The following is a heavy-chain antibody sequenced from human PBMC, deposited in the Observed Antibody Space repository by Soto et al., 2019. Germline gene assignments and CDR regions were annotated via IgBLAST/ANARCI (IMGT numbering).Heavy chain of an antibody. CDR3: ARGRITIFGVERGGDYYYGMDV. CDR1: GGTFSSYA. J-gene: IGHJ6*02. Sequence: GPSVKVSCKASGGTFSSYAISWVRQAPGQGLEWMGGIIPIFGTANYAQKFQGRVAITADESTSTAYMELSSLRSEDTAVYYCARGRITIFGVERGGDYYYGMDVWGQGTTVTVSS. CDR2: IIPIFGTA. V-gene: IGHV1-69*13. D-gene: IGHD3-3*01.